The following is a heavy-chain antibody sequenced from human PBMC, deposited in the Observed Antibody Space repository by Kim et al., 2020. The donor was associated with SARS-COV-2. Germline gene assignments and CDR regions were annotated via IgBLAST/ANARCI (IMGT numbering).Heavy chain of an antibody. CDR3: AKEVMVRGDEDYFDY. V-gene: IGHV3-30*18. CDR2: ISYDGSNK. D-gene: IGHD3-10*01. Sequence: GGSLRLSCAASGFTFSSYGMHWVRQAPGKGLEWVAVISYDGSNKYYADSVKGRFTISRDNSKNTLYLQMNSLRAEDTAAYYCAKEVMVRGDEDYFDYWG. CDR1: GFTFSSYG. J-gene: IGHJ4*01.